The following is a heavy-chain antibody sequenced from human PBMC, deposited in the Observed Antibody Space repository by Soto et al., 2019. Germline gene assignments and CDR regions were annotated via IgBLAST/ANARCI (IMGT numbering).Heavy chain of an antibody. CDR2: INPDSGAT. D-gene: IGHD2-8*02. J-gene: IGHJ4*02. V-gene: IGHV1-2*02. CDR1: GYSFTGYY. Sequence: HEHLVQSGAEVKRPGASLKVSCKASGYSFTGYYIHWVRQAPGQGLEWMGWINPDSGATNYAQNFQGRLTLTSDTSISTASMDLTSLTSDDTAVYYCARGDYGTGGYPFPYFDYWGKGTLVIVSS. CDR3: ARGDYGTGGYPFPYFDY.